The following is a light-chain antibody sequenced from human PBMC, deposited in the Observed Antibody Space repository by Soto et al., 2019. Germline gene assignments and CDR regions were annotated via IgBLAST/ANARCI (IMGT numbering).Light chain of an antibody. CDR2: EDS. CDR3: CSYAGSSTSWV. V-gene: IGLV2-23*01. CDR1: SSDAGNYNF. Sequence: QSALTQPASVSGSPGQSITISCTGTSSDAGNYNFVSWYQQHPGKAPKVIIHEDSTRPSGVSNRISGSKSGNTASLTISGLQAEDEADYYCCSYAGSSTSWVFGGGT. J-gene: IGLJ3*02.